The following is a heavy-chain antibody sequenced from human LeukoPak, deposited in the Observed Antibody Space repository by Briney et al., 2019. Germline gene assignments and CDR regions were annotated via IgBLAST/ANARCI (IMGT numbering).Heavy chain of an antibody. CDR2: IIPIFGTA. V-gene: IGHV1-69*13. CDR1: GYTFTSYD. J-gene: IGHJ6*02. Sequence: GASVKVSCKASGYTFTSYDINWVRQAPGQGLEWMGGIIPIFGTANYAQKFQGRVTITADESTSTAYMELSSLRSEDTAVYYCARDPPPPYYYDSSGYYFDYYYYGMDVWGQGTTVTVSS. CDR3: ARDPPPPYYYDSSGYYFDYYYYGMDV. D-gene: IGHD3-22*01.